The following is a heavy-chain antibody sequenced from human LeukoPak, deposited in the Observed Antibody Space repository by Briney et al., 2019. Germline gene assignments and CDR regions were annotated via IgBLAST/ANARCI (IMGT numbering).Heavy chain of an antibody. CDR3: AKDRSVGATFHGAFDI. Sequence: GGSLRLSCAASGFTFSSYGMHWVRQAPGKGLEWVAFIRYDGGNKYYADSVKGRFTISRDNSKNTLYLQMNSLRAEDTAVYYCAKDRSVGATFHGAFDIWGQGTMVTVSS. CDR1: GFTFSSYG. V-gene: IGHV3-30*02. J-gene: IGHJ3*02. D-gene: IGHD1-26*01. CDR2: IRYDGGNK.